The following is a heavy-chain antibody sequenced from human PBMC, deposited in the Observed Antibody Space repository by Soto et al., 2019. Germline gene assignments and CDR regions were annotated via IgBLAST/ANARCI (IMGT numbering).Heavy chain of an antibody. Sequence: QVHLQESGPGLVKPSQTLTLTCTVSGGSISSGDYYWSWIRQPPGKGLEWIGYIYYSGSTYNTPSLKSRLTISVDTSKNQFSLKLTAVTAADTAVYYFARHTPPINYFDYWGQGTLVTVSS. CDR3: ARHTPPINYFDY. J-gene: IGHJ4*02. CDR2: IYYSGST. CDR1: GGSISSGDYY. D-gene: IGHD2-15*01. V-gene: IGHV4-30-4*01.